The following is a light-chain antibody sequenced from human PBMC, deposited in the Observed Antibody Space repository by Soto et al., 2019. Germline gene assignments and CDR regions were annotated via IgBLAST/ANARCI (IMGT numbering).Light chain of an antibody. Sequence: DIQMTQSPSSLSASVGDRVTITCRASQGIDRWLAWYQQKPGKAPKVLIYAASSLRSGVPSRFSGSGSGTDFSLTISNLQPEDLATYYCKQSKSFPLTFGGGTNVEIK. V-gene: IGKV1-12*01. CDR1: QGIDRW. CDR3: KQSKSFPLT. J-gene: IGKJ4*01. CDR2: AAS.